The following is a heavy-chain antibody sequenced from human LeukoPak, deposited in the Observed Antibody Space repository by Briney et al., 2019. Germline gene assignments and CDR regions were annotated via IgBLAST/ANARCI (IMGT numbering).Heavy chain of an antibody. V-gene: IGHV4-34*01. CDR3: ARERYCSGGSCYSKNWFDP. CDR2: INHSGST. D-gene: IGHD2-15*01. CDR1: GGSLSGYY. Sequence: PSESLSLTCAVYGGSLSGYYWSWIRQPPGKGLEWIGEINHSGSTNYNPSLKSRVTISVDTSKNQFSLKLSSVTAADTAVYYCARERYCSGGSCYSKNWFDPWGQGTLVTVSS. J-gene: IGHJ5*02.